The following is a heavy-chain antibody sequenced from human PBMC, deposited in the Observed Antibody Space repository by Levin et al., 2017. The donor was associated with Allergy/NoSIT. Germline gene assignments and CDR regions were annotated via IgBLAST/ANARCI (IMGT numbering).Heavy chain of an antibody. Sequence: GESLKISCAASGFTFSSYAMSWVRQAPGKGLEWVSAISGSGGRTYYADSVKGRFTISRDNSKNTLYLQMNSLRPEDTAVYYCAKDARYDFWSGYYWDYWGQGTLVTVSS. CDR1: GFTFSSYA. V-gene: IGHV3-23*01. CDR2: ISGSGGRT. J-gene: IGHJ4*02. CDR3: AKDARYDFWSGYYWDY. D-gene: IGHD3-3*01.